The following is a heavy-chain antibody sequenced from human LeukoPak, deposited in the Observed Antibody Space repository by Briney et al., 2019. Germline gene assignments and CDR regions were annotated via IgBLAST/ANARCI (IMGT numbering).Heavy chain of an antibody. CDR1: GFTFSSYA. CDR3: AKDSLPDWLLTPYFDY. Sequence: GGSLRLSCAASGFTFSSYAMSWVRQAPGKGLEWVSGMSGSGDSTYYADSVKGRFTVSRDSSKNTLYLQMNSLRAEDTAVYYCAKDSLPDWLLTPYFDYWGQGTLVTVSS. D-gene: IGHD3-9*01. J-gene: IGHJ4*02. CDR2: MSGSGDST. V-gene: IGHV3-23*01.